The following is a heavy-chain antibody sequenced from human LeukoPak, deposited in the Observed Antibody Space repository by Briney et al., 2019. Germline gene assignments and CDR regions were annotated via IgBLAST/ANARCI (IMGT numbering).Heavy chain of an antibody. D-gene: IGHD6-13*01. V-gene: IGHV1-18*01. J-gene: IGHJ4*02. CDR1: GGTFSSYG. Sequence: ASVKVSCKASGGTFSSYGISWVRQAPGQGLEWMGWISAYNGNTNYAQKLQGRVTMTTDTSTSTAYMELRSLRSDDTAVYYCARAIAAAGIVDYWGQGTLVTVSS. CDR3: ARAIAAAGIVDY. CDR2: ISAYNGNT.